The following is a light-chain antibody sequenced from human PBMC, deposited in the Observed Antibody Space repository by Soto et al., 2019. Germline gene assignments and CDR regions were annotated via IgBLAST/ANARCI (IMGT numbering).Light chain of an antibody. V-gene: IGLV2-14*01. J-gene: IGLJ1*01. Sequence: QSVLTQPASLSGSPGQSITISCTGTSSDVGGYNYVSWYQQHPVKAPKLMIYDVTNWPSGVSDRFSGSKSGNTASLTISGLQAEDEADYYCSSYTSSSTPYVFGTGTKVTVL. CDR2: DVT. CDR1: SSDVGGYNY. CDR3: SSYTSSSTPYV.